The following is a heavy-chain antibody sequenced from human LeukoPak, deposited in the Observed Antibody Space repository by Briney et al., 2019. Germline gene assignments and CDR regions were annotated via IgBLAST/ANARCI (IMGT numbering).Heavy chain of an antibody. CDR1: GYTFTSYD. J-gene: IGHJ4*02. CDR2: MNPNSGNT. CDR3: ARCYYDSSGYYCYY. Sequence: ASVKVSCKASGYTFTSYDINWVRQATGQGLEWMGRMNPNSGNTGYAQKFQGRVTMTRNTSISTAYMELSSLRSEDTAVYYCARCYYDSSGYYCYYWGQGTLVTVSS. D-gene: IGHD3-22*01. V-gene: IGHV1-8*01.